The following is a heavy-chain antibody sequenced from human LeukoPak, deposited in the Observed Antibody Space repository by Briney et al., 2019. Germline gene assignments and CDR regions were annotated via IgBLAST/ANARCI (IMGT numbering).Heavy chain of an antibody. V-gene: IGHV1-2*04. CDR1: GYTFTGYY. J-gene: IGHJ4*02. CDR2: INPNSGGT. D-gene: IGHD3-22*01. CDR3: ARGPITTRSHFDY. Sequence: SVKFSCKASGYTFTGYYMHWVRQAPGQGLEWMGWINPNSGGTNYAQKFQGWVTMTRDTSISTAYMELSRLRSEDTAVYYCARGPITTRSHFDYWGQGTLVTVSS.